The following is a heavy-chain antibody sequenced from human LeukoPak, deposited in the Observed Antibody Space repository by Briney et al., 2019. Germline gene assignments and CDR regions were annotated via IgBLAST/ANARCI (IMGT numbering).Heavy chain of an antibody. CDR3: ARVGATGNWFDP. V-gene: IGHV4-4*07. Sequence: PSETLSLTCTASGGSISSYYWSWIRQPAGKGLEWIGRIYTSGSTNYNPSLTSRVTMSVDTSKNQFSLKLSSVTAADTAVYYCARVGATGNWFDPWGQGTLVTVSS. CDR1: GGSISSYY. J-gene: IGHJ5*02. D-gene: IGHD1-26*01. CDR2: IYTSGST.